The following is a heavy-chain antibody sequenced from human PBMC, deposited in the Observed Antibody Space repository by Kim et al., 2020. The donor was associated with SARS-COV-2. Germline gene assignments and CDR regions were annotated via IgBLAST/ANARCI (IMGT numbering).Heavy chain of an antibody. J-gene: IGHJ4*02. CDR3: ATPDY. CDR2: INNSSTT. Sequence: INNSSTTYHPDSVRGRFTIARDNAKNSLYLQMNSLRAEDTAVYYCATPDYWGQGTLVTVSS. V-gene: IGHV3-48*04.